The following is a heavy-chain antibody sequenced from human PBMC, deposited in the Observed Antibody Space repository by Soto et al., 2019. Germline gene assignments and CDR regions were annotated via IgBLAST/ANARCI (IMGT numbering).Heavy chain of an antibody. CDR1: GFPFSDYY. CDR3: ARVPGGSDMFIDY. D-gene: IGHD3-10*02. V-gene: IGHV3-11*06. Sequence: GGSLRLSCAASGFPFSDYYMTWIRQAPGKGLELISYMGIISSDTHYADSTTGRFTISRDNAKNSLYLQLNSLRVEDTAVYYCARVPGGSDMFIDYWGQGTLVTVSS. CDR2: MGIISSDT. J-gene: IGHJ4*02.